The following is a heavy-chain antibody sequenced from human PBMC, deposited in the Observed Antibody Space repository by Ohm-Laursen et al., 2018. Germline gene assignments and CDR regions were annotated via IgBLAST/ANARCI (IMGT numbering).Heavy chain of an antibody. CDR2: ISYSGGS. V-gene: IGHV4-31*03. J-gene: IGHJ6*02. CDR1: GASIISSGYY. D-gene: IGHD1-7*01. CDR3: ARVSGTPPRYYYGMDV. Sequence: TLSLTCTVSGASIISSGYYWTWIRQHPGRGLGWIGYISYSGGSYYNPSLTSRLALSVDTSKKQFSLKLSSVTAADTAVYYCARVSGTPPRYYYGMDVWGQGTTVTGSS.